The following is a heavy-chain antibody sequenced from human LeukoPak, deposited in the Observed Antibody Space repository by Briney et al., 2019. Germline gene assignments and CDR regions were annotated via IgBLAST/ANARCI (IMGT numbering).Heavy chain of an antibody. D-gene: IGHD6-13*01. J-gene: IGHJ4*02. V-gene: IGHV6-1*01. CDR2: TYYRSKWYN. Sequence: SQTLSLTCAISGESVSSYSAGWNWIRQSPSRGLEWLGRTYYRSKWYNEYALSVRSRITIGPDTSKNQVSLQLNSVTPDDTAFYYCGRDIGAAIGHWGQGTLVTGSS. CDR1: GESVSSYSAG. CDR3: GRDIGAAIGH.